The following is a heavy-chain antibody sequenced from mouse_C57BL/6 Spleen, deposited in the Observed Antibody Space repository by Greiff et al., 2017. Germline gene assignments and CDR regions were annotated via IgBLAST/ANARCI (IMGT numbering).Heavy chain of an antibody. V-gene: IGHV5-17*01. CDR1: GFTFSDYG. J-gene: IGHJ4*01. D-gene: IGHD6-2*01. CDR2: ISSGSSTI. CDR3: ARGSLYAMDY. Sequence: EVKLMESGGGLVKPGGSLKLSCAASGFTFSDYGMHWVRQAPEKGLEWVAYISSGSSTIYSADTVKGRFTISRDNAKNTLFLQMTSLRSEDTAMYYCARGSLYAMDYWGQGTSVTVSS.